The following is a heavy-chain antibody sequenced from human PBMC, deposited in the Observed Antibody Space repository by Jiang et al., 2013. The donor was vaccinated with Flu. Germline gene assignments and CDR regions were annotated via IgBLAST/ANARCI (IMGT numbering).Heavy chain of an antibody. CDR1: SSYY. V-gene: IGHV4-59*08. Sequence: SSYYWSWIRQPPGKGLECIGYIYFTGTTKYNPSLKSRVTISVDTSKNQFSLRLSSVTAADTAVYLCARHDFGSGTYYTFDYWGQGTPGHRLL. J-gene: IGHJ4*02. D-gene: IGHD3-10*01. CDR3: ARHDFGSGTYYTFDY. CDR2: IYFTGTT.